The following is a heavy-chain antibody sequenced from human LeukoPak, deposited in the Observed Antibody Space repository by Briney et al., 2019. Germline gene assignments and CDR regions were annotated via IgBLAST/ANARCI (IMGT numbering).Heavy chain of an antibody. V-gene: IGHV3-66*01. J-gene: IGHJ4*02. CDR2: IYSGGST. CDR3: ARESTSGWFDY. CDR1: GFTVSSNY. D-gene: IGHD6-19*01. Sequence: GGSLRLSCAASGFTVSSNYMSWVRQAPGKGLEWVSVIYSGGSTYYADSVKGRFTISRDNSKNTLYLQMNSLRAEDTAVYYCARESTSGWFDYWGQGTLVIVSS.